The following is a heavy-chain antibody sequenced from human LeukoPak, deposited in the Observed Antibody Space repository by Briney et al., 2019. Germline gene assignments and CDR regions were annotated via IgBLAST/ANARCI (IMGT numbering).Heavy chain of an antibody. CDR3: ARGIGSGSCPNYYYYMDV. D-gene: IGHD3-10*01. Sequence: PSQTLSLTCTVSGGSISSGSYYWSWIRQPPGKGLEWIGYIYYSGSTNYNPSLKSRVTISVDTSKDQFSLKLSSVTAADTAVYYCARGIGSGSCPNYYYYMDVWGKGTTVTISS. J-gene: IGHJ6*03. CDR1: GGSISSGSYY. V-gene: IGHV4-61*01. CDR2: IYYSGST.